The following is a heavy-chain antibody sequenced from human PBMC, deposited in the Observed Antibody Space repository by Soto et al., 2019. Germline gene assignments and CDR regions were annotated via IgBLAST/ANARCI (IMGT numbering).Heavy chain of an antibody. CDR1: GYTFTGYY. V-gene: IGHV1-2*02. CDR2: INPNSGGT. CDR3: ARGATDYYDSSGYYGFDY. D-gene: IGHD3-22*01. J-gene: IGHJ4*02. Sequence: ASVKVSCKASGYTFTGYYMHWVRQAPGQGLEWMGWINPNSGGTNYAQKFQGRVTMTRDTSISTAYMELSRLRSDDTAVYYCARGATDYYDSSGYYGFDYWGQGTPVTVSS.